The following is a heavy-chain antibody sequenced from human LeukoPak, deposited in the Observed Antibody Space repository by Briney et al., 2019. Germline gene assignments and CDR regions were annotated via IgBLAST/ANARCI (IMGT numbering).Heavy chain of an antibody. CDR2: IKPNSGGT. Sequence: ASVNVSCKASGYTFTGYYMHWVRQAPGQGLEWMGWIKPNSGGTNYAQKFQGRVTMTRDTSISTAYMELSRLRSDDTAVYYCATSPWIQLTPQFDPWGQGTLVTVSS. CDR3: ATSPWIQLTPQFDP. CDR1: GYTFTGYY. J-gene: IGHJ5*02. V-gene: IGHV1-2*02. D-gene: IGHD5-18*01.